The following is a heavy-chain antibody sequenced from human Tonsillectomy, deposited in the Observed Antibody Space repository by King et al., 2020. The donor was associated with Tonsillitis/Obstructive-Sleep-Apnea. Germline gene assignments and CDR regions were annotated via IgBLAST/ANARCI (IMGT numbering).Heavy chain of an antibody. CDR1: GFTFSSYS. CDR2: ISSSSSYI. Sequence: QLVQSGGGLVKPGGSLRLSCAASGFTFSSYSMNWVRQAPGKGLEWVSSISSSSSYIYYADSVKGRFTISRDNAKNSLYLQMNSLRAEDTAVYYCASGSSSWYTFDYWGQGTLVTVSS. CDR3: ASGSSSWYTFDY. D-gene: IGHD6-13*01. J-gene: IGHJ4*02. V-gene: IGHV3-21*01.